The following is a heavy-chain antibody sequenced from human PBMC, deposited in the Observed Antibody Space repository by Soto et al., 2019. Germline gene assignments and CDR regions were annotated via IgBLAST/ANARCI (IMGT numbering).Heavy chain of an antibody. CDR2: INPNSGGT. D-gene: IGHD3-3*01. CDR3: ARGVYDFWSGSNDWFDP. Sequence: ASVKVSFKASGYTFTGYYMHWVRQAPGQGLEWMGWINPNSGGTNYAQKFQGWVTMTRDTSISTAYMELSRLRSDDTAVYYCARGVYDFWSGSNDWFDPWGQGTLVTVSS. CDR1: GYTFTGYY. J-gene: IGHJ5*02. V-gene: IGHV1-2*04.